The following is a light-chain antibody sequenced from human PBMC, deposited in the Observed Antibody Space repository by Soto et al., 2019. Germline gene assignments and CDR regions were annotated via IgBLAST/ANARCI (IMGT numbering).Light chain of an antibody. V-gene: IGKV3-20*01. Sequence: EIVLTQVPGTVSLSAGERATLSCRASQSVTSSYLAWYQQKPGQAPRLLIYAAYSRAAGIPDRFSGSGSGTEFTLTISRLEPEDFAVYYCQQYNNWPPMWTFGQGTKLEIK. CDR2: AAY. J-gene: IGKJ2*02. CDR1: QSVTSSY. CDR3: QQYNNWPPMWT.